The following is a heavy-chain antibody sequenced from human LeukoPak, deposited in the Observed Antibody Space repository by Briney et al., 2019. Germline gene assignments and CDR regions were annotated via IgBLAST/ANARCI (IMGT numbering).Heavy chain of an antibody. CDR3: ARAPQQWLVPFDY. CDR2: ISYDGSNK. D-gene: IGHD6-19*01. CDR1: GFTFSSYA. J-gene: IGHJ4*02. V-gene: IGHV3-30-3*01. Sequence: PGRSLRLSCAASGFTFSSYAMHWVRQAPGKGLEWVAVISYDGSNKYYADSVKGRFTISRDNSKNTLYLQMNSLRAEDTAVYYCARAPQQWLVPFDYWGQGTLVTVSS.